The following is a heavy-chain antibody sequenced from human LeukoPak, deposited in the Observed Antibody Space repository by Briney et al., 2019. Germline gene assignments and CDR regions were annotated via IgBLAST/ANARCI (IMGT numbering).Heavy chain of an antibody. V-gene: IGHV3-11*01. Sequence: GGSLRLSCAASGFTFSDYYMSWIRQAPGKGLEWVSYISSSGSTIYYADSVKGRFTISRDNAKNSLYLQMNSLRAEDTALYHCARVLVRGVKLPYYYGMDVWGQGTTVTVSS. CDR2: ISSSGSTI. CDR3: ARVLVRGVKLPYYYGMDV. J-gene: IGHJ6*02. CDR1: GFTFSDYY. D-gene: IGHD3-10*01.